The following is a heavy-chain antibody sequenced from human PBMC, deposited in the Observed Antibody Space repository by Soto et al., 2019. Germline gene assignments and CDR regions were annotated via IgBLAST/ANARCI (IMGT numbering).Heavy chain of an antibody. CDR3: AREARRYVYDPDDY. V-gene: IGHV3-21*01. Sequence: EVQLVESGGGLVKPGGSLRLSCAASGFTFSSYSMNWVRQAPGKGLEWVSSISSSSSYIYYADSVKGRFTISRDNAKNSQYRQMNSLRAEDTDVYYCAREARRYVYDPDDYWGQGTLVAVSS. D-gene: IGHD5-12*01. CDR1: GFTFSSYS. J-gene: IGHJ4*02. CDR2: ISSSSSYI.